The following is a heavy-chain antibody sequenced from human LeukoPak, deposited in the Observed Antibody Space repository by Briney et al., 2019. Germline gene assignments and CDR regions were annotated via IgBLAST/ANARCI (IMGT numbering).Heavy chain of an antibody. CDR1: GGTFSSYA. Sequence: PGASVKVSCKASGGTFSSYAISWVRQAPGQGLEWMGGIIPIFGTANYAQKFQGRVTITADESTSTAYVELSSLRSEDTAVYYCASTGWLLYDYYYYMDVWGKGTTVTVSS. CDR3: ASTGWLLYDYYYYMDV. J-gene: IGHJ6*03. V-gene: IGHV1-69*01. D-gene: IGHD3-9*01. CDR2: IIPIFGTA.